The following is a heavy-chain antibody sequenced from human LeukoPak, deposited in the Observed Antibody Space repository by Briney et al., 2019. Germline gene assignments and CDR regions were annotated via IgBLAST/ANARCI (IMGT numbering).Heavy chain of an antibody. Sequence: GGSLRLSCAASGFTFSSYGMHWVRQAPGKGLEWVALIKPDGSNKYYADSVKGRFTISRDNSKNTLHLQMNSLRAEDTAVYYCARSRAFDYWGQGTLVTVS. V-gene: IGHV3-30*02. CDR1: GFTFSSYG. D-gene: IGHD2/OR15-2a*01. CDR3: ARSRAFDY. CDR2: IKPDGSNK. J-gene: IGHJ4*02.